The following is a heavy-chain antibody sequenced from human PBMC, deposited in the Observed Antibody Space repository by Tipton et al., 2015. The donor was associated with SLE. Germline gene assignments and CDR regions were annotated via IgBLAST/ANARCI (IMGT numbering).Heavy chain of an antibody. CDR2: ISSSSSYI. CDR3: ARDYLAVAGIGAFDI. J-gene: IGHJ3*02. V-gene: IGHV3-21*01. Sequence: SLRLSCAASGFTFSSYSMNWVRQAPGKGLEWVSSISSSSSYIYYADSVKGRFTISRDNAKNSLYLQMNSLRAEDTAVYYCARDYLAVAGIGAFDIWGQGTMVTVSS. D-gene: IGHD6-19*01. CDR1: GFTFSSYS.